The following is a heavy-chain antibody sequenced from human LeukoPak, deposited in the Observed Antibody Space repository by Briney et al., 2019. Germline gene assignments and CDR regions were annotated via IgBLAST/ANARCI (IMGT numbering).Heavy chain of an antibody. Sequence: SETLSLTCTVSGYSISSGYYWGWIRQPPGKGLEWIGSMFHSGTTYYNPFLKSRVTISVDTSKNHFSLKLSSVTAADTAVYYCARMLRTVWELPYYWGQGTLVTVSS. J-gene: IGHJ4*02. V-gene: IGHV4-38-2*02. CDR2: MFHSGTT. CDR3: ARMLRTVWELPYY. D-gene: IGHD1-26*01. CDR1: GYSISSGYY.